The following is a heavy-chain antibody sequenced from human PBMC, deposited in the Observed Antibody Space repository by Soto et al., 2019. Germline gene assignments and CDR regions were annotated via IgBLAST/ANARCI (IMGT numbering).Heavy chain of an antibody. CDR2: INHSGST. CDR3: ARGNPPFYYYYGMDV. CDR1: GGSFSGYY. J-gene: IGHJ6*02. Sequence: QVQLQQWGAGLLKPSETLSLTCAVYGGSFSGYYWSWIRQPPGKGLEWIGEINHSGSTNYNPSLKSRVTISVDTSKNQFSLKLSSVTAADTAVYYCARGNPPFYYYYGMDVWGQGTTVTVSS. V-gene: IGHV4-34*01.